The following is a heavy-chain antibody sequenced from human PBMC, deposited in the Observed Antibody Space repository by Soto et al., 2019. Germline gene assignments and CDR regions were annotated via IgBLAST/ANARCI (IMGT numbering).Heavy chain of an antibody. J-gene: IGHJ4*02. D-gene: IGHD4-17*01. V-gene: IGHV3-30*18. CDR2: ISYDGSNK. Sequence: QVQLVESGGGVVQPGRSLRLSCAASGFTFSSYGMHWVRQAPGKGLEWVAVISYDGSNKYYADSVKGRFTISRDNSKNPLYLQMNSLRAEDTAVYYCAKGDYGDYESAVGYFDYWGQGTLVTVSS. CDR1: GFTFSSYG. CDR3: AKGDYGDYESAVGYFDY.